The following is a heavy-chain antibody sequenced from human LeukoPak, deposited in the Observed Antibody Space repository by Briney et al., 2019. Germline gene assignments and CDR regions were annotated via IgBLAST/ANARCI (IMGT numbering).Heavy chain of an antibody. CDR3: ARVPYGGSSGS. D-gene: IGHD2-15*01. CDR1: GFTVSTNY. Sequence: GGSLRLSCAASGFTVSTNYMTWVRQAPGKGLEWVSVIYSSGSTYYADSVKGRFTISRDNSKNTLYLQMNSLSAEDTAVYYCARVPYGGSSGSWGQGTLVTVSS. J-gene: IGHJ5*02. V-gene: IGHV3-53*01. CDR2: IYSSGST.